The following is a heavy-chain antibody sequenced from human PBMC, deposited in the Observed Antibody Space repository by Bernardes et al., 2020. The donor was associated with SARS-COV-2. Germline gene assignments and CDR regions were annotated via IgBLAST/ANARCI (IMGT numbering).Heavy chain of an antibody. V-gene: IGHV3-7*01. CDR2: INQDGSET. CDR1: GFTFSSYA. Sequence: GGSLRLSCAASGFTFSSYAMSWVRQAPGKGLEWVANINQDGSETFYVDSVKGRFTISRDNAKNSLFMEMNTLRAEDTAVYYCARIYSTSSLDFDYWGQGTLVTVSS. CDR3: ARIYSTSSLDFDY. D-gene: IGHD6-6*01. J-gene: IGHJ4*02.